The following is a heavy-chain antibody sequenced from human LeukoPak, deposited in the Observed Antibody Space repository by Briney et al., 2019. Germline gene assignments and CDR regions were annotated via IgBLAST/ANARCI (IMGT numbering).Heavy chain of an antibody. J-gene: IGHJ4*01. V-gene: IGHV4-59*01. Sequence: PSETLPLICTVSGVSISRYYWSWIQQAPGKGLDWIGNIFYSGSTNYNPSFKSRVTISLDTSKNQFSLNLSSVTAADTAAYYCARVNSYCYDHWGHGTLVTVSS. CDR1: GVSISRYY. CDR3: ARVNSYCYDH. D-gene: IGHD5-18*01. CDR2: IFYSGST.